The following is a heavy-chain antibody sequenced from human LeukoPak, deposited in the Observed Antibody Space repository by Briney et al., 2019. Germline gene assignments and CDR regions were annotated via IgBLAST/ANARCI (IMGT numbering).Heavy chain of an antibody. V-gene: IGHV3-30*18. CDR2: ISYDGSNK. CDR3: AKDLGPSGEMATITGLDY. Sequence: GGSLRLSCADSGFTFSSYGMHWVRQAPGKGLEWVAVISYDGSNKYNADSVKGRFTISRDNSKNTLYLQMNSLRAEDTAVYYCAKDLGPSGEMATITGLDYWGQGTLVTVSS. J-gene: IGHJ4*02. D-gene: IGHD5-24*01. CDR1: GFTFSSYG.